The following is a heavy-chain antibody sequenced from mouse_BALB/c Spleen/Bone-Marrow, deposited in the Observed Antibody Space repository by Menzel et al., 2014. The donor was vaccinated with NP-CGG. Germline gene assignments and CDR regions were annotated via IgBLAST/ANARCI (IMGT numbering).Heavy chain of an antibody. V-gene: IGHV5-6-3*01. J-gene: IGHJ1*01. CDR3: ARVYGWYFDV. Sequence: EAKLVESGGGLVQPGGSLKLSCVASGFTFSSYGMSWVRQTPDKRLELVATINNNGDSTYYPDSVKGQFTISRDNAKNTLYLQMSSLKSEDTAKYYCARVYGWYFDVWGAGTTVTVSS. CDR2: INNNGDST. D-gene: IGHD1-1*01. CDR1: GFTFSSYG.